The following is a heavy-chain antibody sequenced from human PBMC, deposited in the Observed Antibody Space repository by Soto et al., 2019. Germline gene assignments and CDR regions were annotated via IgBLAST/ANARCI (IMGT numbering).Heavy chain of an antibody. CDR3: ARGVKYGAYSRWFDP. Sequence: QVQLVQSGAEVKKHGASVKVSCKASGYTFTSYDINWVRQATGQGLEYLGWMNPDSGNTGYVQKFQGRVTMTWDSSITTAYMELSSMRSEDTAVYFCARGVKYGAYSRWFDPWGQRTLVTVSS. CDR2: MNPDSGNT. CDR1: GYTFTSYD. J-gene: IGHJ5*02. V-gene: IGHV1-8*01. D-gene: IGHD4-17*01.